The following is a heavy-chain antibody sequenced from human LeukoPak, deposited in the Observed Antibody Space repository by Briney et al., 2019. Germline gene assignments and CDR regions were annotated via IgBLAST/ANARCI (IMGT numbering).Heavy chain of an antibody. D-gene: IGHD1-26*01. CDR1: GGSISSSNW. CDR2: IYHSGST. CDR3: ARSSPLPATYGMDV. Sequence: SGTLSPTCAVSGGSISSSNWWSWVRQPPGKGLEWIGEIYHSGSTNYNPSLKSRVTISVDKSKNQFSLRLTSVTAADTAMYYCARSSPLPATYGMDVWGQGTTVAVSS. J-gene: IGHJ6*02. V-gene: IGHV4-4*02.